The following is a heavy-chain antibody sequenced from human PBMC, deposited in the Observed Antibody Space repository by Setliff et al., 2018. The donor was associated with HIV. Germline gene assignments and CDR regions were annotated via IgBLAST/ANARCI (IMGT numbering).Heavy chain of an antibody. CDR1: GFTFGDYA. CDR2: IRGKPSGGTT. CDR3: TPWTGTSRFDY. D-gene: IGHD1-7*01. J-gene: IGHJ4*02. Sequence: LRLSCTASGFTFGDYAMTWVRQAPGKGLGWVGFIRGKPSGGTTEYAASVKGRFTISRDDSKSVAYLQMSSLKTEDTAVYYCTPWTGTSRFDYWGQGTPVTVS. V-gene: IGHV3-49*04.